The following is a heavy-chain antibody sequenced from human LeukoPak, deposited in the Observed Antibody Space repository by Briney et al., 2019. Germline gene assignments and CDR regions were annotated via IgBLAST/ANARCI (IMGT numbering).Heavy chain of an antibody. CDR3: ARGGSGSYYSERAPFDY. D-gene: IGHD3-10*01. CDR1: GFTFSSYG. V-gene: IGHV3-33*01. J-gene: IGHJ4*02. CDR2: IWYDGSNK. Sequence: GGSLRLSCAASGFTFSSYGMHWVRQAPGKGLEWVAVIWYDGSNKYYADSVKGRFTISRDNSKNTLNLQMNSLRAEDTAVYYCARGGSGSYYSERAPFDYWGQGTLVTVSA.